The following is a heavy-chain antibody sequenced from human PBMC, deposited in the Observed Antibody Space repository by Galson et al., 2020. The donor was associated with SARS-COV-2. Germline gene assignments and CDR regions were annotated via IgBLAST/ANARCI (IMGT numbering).Heavy chain of an antibody. D-gene: IGHD6-13*01. CDR1: GFTFSDYY. V-gene: IGHV3-11*06. CDR3: ARDRIAAAGYYNWFDP. CDR2: ISSSSSYT. Sequence: GESLKISCAASGFTFSDYYMSWIRQAPGKGLEWVSYISSSSSYTNYADSVKGRFTISRDNAKNSLYLQMNSLRAEDTAVYYCARDRIAAAGYYNWFDPWGQGTLVTVSS. J-gene: IGHJ5*02.